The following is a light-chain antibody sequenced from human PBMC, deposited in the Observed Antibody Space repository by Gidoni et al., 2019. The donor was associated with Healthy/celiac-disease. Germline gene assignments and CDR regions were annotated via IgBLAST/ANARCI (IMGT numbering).Light chain of an antibody. V-gene: IGKV3-20*01. Sequence: IALTQSPGTLSLSPGERATLSCSASHSVSSSYLAWYQQKPGQAPRLLIYGASSRATGIPDRFSGSVSGTDFTLTISRLEPEDFAVYYCQHYGSSPPVTFGQGTRLEIK. CDR1: HSVSSSY. CDR2: GAS. J-gene: IGKJ5*01. CDR3: QHYGSSPPVT.